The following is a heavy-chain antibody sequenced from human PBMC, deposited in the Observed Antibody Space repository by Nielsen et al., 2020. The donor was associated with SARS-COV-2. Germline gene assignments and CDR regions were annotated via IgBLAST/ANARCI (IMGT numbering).Heavy chain of an antibody. CDR1: GYSFSSYW. D-gene: IGHD1-26*01. J-gene: IGHJ6*02. CDR2: IYPGDSDT. V-gene: IGHV5-51*01. CDR3: ARLGGSFPHVNDYYYYGMDV. Sequence: GESLKISCKGSGYSFSSYWIGWVRQMPGKGLEWMGIIYPGDSDTRYSPSFQGQVTISADKSISAAYLQWSSLKASDAAMYYCARLGGSFPHVNDYYYYGMDVWGQGTTVTVSS.